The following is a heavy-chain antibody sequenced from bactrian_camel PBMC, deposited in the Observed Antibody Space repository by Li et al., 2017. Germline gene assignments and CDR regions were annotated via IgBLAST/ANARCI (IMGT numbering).Heavy chain of an antibody. CDR2: IGIDGTT. CDR1: EYTYNSYC. J-gene: IGHJ4*01. Sequence: VQLVESGGGSVQAGGSLALSCVATEYTYNSYCMAWFRQSPPTSWLERERVARIGIDGTTTYADSVKGRFTISQDSAKNILYLQMNSLRPDEDTAMYYCAADPLAKRACNLVRGDYKYWGQGTQVTVS. CDR3: AADPLAKRACNLVRGDYKY. D-gene: IGHD1*01. V-gene: IGHV3S63*01.